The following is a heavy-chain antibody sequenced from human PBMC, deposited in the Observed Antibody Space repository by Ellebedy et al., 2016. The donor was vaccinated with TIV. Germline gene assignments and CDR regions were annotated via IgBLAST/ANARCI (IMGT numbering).Heavy chain of an antibody. D-gene: IGHD6-19*01. CDR1: GGSFSGYY. Sequence: MPSETLSLTCAVYGGSFSGYYWNWIRKPPGKGLEWIGELNHNGSTNYNPSLQSRITMSVDTSNNQFSLRLSSVAAADTAVYVCARRAVAATQGAFDNWGQGALVTVSS. J-gene: IGHJ4*02. CDR2: LNHNGST. V-gene: IGHV4-34*01. CDR3: ARRAVAATQGAFDN.